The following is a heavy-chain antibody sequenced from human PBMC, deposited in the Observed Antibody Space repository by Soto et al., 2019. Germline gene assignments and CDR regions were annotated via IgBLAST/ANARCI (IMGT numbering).Heavy chain of an antibody. V-gene: IGHV4-39*01. CDR2: IYSSGST. CDR1: VFSIGGSNYF. D-gene: IGHD3-10*01. CDR3: TRRRFGARGVISIAV. Sequence: SETLSLTCTLSVFSIGGSNYFWCFIRQSPWTCLEWLGTIYSSGSTYYNPSFKSRITMSLDTSTNQFYMNLGSVTAADKAVYYCTRRRFGARGVISIAVWGKGHTVTVSS. J-gene: IGHJ6*04.